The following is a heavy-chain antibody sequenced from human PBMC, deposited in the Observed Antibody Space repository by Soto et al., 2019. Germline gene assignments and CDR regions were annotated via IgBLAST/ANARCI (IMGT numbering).Heavy chain of an antibody. D-gene: IGHD2-8*01. Sequence: QVQMVQSGAEVKKPGDSVKVSCKASGYTFTDYYMHWVRQARGQGFEWVGGINPESGNPKYVPKFQGRVTVTRDTSTSTAYMELNGLTSDDTAVYYCASEDCTNTNCLKGFHYWGQGTLVTVSS. J-gene: IGHJ4*02. V-gene: IGHV1-2*02. CDR2: INPESGNP. CDR3: ASEDCTNTNCLKGFHY. CDR1: GYTFTDYY.